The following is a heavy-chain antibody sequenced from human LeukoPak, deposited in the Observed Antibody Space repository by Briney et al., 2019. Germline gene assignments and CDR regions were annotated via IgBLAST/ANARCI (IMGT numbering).Heavy chain of an antibody. J-gene: IGHJ4*02. D-gene: IGHD3-16*01. Sequence: GASVKVSCKVSGYTLTELSMHWVRQAPGKGLEWMGGFDPEDGETIYAQKFQGRVTMTEDTSTDTAYMELSSLRSDDTAVYYCAREDYYDYVWGSLYYFDYWGQGTLVTVSS. CDR3: AREDYYDYVWGSLYYFDY. CDR1: GYTLTELS. V-gene: IGHV1-24*01. CDR2: FDPEDGET.